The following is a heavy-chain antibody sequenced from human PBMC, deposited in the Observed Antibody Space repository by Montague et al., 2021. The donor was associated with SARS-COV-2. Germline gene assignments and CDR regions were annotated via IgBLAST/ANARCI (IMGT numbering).Heavy chain of an antibody. D-gene: IGHD3-10*01. V-gene: IGHV4-39*07. CDR2: MYYSGST. J-gene: IGHJ6*02. CDR3: ARDDIVLQGVTKGMDV. Sequence: SETLSLTCTIPGCSISSSNYYWGRLRQPPGKGLEWIGNMYYSGSTYYNPSLKSRVTVSIDTSKNQFSLKLSSVTAADTAVYYCARDDIVLQGVTKGMDVWGQRTTVTVPS. CDR1: GCSISSSNYY.